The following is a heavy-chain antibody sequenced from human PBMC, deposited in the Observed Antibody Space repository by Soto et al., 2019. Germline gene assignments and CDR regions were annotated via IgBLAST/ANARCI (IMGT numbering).Heavy chain of an antibody. CDR2: ISYDGNLK. V-gene: IGHV3-30*03. J-gene: IGHJ4*02. CDR1: GFTFSNFG. D-gene: IGHD6-13*01. CDR3: ARFWGPITAAVDDF. Sequence: QVQLVESGGGVVQPGRSLRLSCVVSGFTFSNFGMQWGRQAPGKGLEWVASISYDGNLKYSADSVKGRFTISRDNSKNTLDLQMNSLRGEDTAVYYCARFWGPITAAVDDFWGQGTLVTVSS.